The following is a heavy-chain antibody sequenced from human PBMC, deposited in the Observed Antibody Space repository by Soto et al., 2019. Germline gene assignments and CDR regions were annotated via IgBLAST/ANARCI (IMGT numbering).Heavy chain of an antibody. V-gene: IGHV3-7*03. CDR2: IKQDGSEK. Sequence: GGSLRLSCAASGFTFSSYWMSWVRQAPGKGLEWVANIKQDGSEKYYVDSVKGRFTISRDNAKNSLYLQMNSLRAEDTAVYYCARDLRGSSSWHYYYYYYGMDVWGQGTTVTVSS. J-gene: IGHJ6*02. CDR3: ARDLRGSSSWHYYYYYYGMDV. D-gene: IGHD6-13*01. CDR1: GFTFSSYW.